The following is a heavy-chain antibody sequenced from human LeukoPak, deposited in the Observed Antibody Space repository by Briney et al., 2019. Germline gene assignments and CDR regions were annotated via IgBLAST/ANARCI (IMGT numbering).Heavy chain of an antibody. J-gene: IGHJ4*02. CDR1: GGSFSDYY. D-gene: IGHD3-22*01. V-gene: IGHV4-34*01. CDR2: INHSGTT. CDR3: ARSLGYDSSDYYLNY. Sequence: SETLSLTCAVYGGSFSDYYWTWIRQPPGKGLEWIGEINHSGTTNYNPSLKSRVTISVDTSKNQFSLKLSSVTAADTAVYYCARSLGYDSSDYYLNYCGRGTPVTVSS.